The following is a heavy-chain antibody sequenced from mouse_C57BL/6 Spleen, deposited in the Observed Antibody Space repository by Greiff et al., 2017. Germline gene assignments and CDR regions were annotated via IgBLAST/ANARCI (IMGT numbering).Heavy chain of an antibody. CDR1: GFTFTSYT. CDR3: ARGGYYGSSPYFDY. J-gene: IGHJ2*01. Sequence: VQLQQSGAELARPGASVKMSCKASGFTFTSYTMHWVKQRPGQGLEWIGYLNPSSGYTKYNQKFKDKATLTADKSSSTAYMQLSSLTSEDTAVYYCARGGYYGSSPYFDYWGQGTTLTVSS. V-gene: IGHV1-4*01. CDR2: LNPSSGYT. D-gene: IGHD1-1*01.